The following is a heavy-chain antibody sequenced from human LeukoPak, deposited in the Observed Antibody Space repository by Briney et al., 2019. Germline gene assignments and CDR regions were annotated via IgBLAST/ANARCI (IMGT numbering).Heavy chain of an antibody. D-gene: IGHD6-13*01. J-gene: IGHJ4*02. CDR3: ARASAAGTHLDY. CDR2: INHSGST. CDR1: GGSFSGYY. V-gene: IGHV4-34*09. Sequence: SETLSLTCAVYGGSFSGYYWSWLRQPPGKGLEWIGEINHSGSTYYNPSLKSRVTIFVDTSKNQFSLKLSSVTAADTAVYYCARASAAGTHLDYWGQGTLVTVSS.